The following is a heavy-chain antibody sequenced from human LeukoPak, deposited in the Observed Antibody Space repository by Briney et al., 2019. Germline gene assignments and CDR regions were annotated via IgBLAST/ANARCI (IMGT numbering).Heavy chain of an antibody. J-gene: IGHJ4*02. D-gene: IGHD6-13*01. CDR3: ARDGSSSWYQN. Sequence: GASVKVSCKASGYTFTIFGISWVRQAPGQGLEWVGWSNTNTGNTNYAQKFQGKVTMTTDTSTSTAYMEVRSLRSDDTAVYYCARDGSSSWYQNWGQGTLVTVSS. CDR1: GYTFTIFG. V-gene: IGHV1-18*01. CDR2: SNTNTGNT.